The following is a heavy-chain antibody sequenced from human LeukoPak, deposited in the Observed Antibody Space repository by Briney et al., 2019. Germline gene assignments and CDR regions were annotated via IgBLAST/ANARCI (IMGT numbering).Heavy chain of an antibody. CDR3: ARHGKYYSGSHYFDF. CDR1: GYSFTSQW. J-gene: IGHJ4*02. D-gene: IGHD6-19*01. Sequence: GQSLKISCQASGYSFTSQWIGWVRQMPGKGLVWMGIIYPDDSDTRYSPSFQGQVTTSADKSISTAYLQWSSLKASDSAMYYCARHGKYYSGSHYFDFWGQGTLITVSS. CDR2: IYPDDSDT. V-gene: IGHV5-51*01.